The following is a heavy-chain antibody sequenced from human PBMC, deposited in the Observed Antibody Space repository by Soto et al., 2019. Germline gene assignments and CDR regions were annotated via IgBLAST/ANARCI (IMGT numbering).Heavy chain of an antibody. J-gene: IGHJ4*02. V-gene: IGHV1-69*12. CDR2: IVPIVDTS. Sequence: QVQLVQSGAEVRQHASSVKVSCKTSGGTFSSYAISWVRQAPGQGLEWMGGIVPIVDTSTYAQKFQGRVTMTADESTSTVYMELSSLRSDDTAVYYCVRVVAIPGYPDNWGQGTLVTVSS. CDR3: VRVVAIPGYPDN. D-gene: IGHD5-12*01. CDR1: GGTFSSYA.